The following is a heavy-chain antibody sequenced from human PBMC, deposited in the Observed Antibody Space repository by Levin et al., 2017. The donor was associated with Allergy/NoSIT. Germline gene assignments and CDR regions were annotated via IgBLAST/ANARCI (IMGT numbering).Heavy chain of an antibody. Sequence: SETLSLTCTVSGGPISTYYWSWLRQPPGKGLEWIGFISYTGTTYYNPSLKSRVTISVDNSKNQFSLKLNSVTAADTAVYYCARDRAPSGFDAFDIWGLGTLVTVSS. CDR3: ARDRAPSGFDAFDI. D-gene: IGHD7-27*01. V-gene: IGHV4-59*01. CDR1: GGPISTYY. J-gene: IGHJ3*02. CDR2: ISYTGTT.